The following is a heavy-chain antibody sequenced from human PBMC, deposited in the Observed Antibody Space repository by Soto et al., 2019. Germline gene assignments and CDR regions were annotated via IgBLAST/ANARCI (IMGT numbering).Heavy chain of an antibody. V-gene: IGHV1-69*02. J-gene: IGHJ4*02. D-gene: IGHD3-10*01. CDR1: GGTFSSYT. CDR2: IIPILGIE. Sequence: QVQLVQSGDEVKKPGSSVKVSCKASGGTFSSYTISWVRQAPGHGLEWMGRIIPILGIENYAQKFQGRAMITTYKHNSTAYMVLRSRRAEDTAVFYCETGRGGFYGSGSYYNGFDYGGQGTMVTASS. CDR3: ETGRGGFYGSGSYYNGFDY.